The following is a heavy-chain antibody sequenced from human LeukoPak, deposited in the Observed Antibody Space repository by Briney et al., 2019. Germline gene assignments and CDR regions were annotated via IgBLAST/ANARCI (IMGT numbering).Heavy chain of an antibody. D-gene: IGHD3-10*01. CDR3: AKDQEYYGSGFNWFDP. CDR2: INPNSGGT. CDR1: GYTFTGYY. J-gene: IGHJ5*02. V-gene: IGHV1-2*06. Sequence: GASVKVSCKASGYTFTGYYMHWVRQAPGQGLEWMGRINPNSGGTNYAQKFQGRITMTTDTSTSTAYMELRSLRSDDTAVYYCAKDQEYYGSGFNWFDPWGQGTLITVSS.